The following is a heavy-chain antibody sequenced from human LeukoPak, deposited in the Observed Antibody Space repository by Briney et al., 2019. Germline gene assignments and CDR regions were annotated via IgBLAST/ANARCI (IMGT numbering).Heavy chain of an antibody. Sequence: GGSLRLSCAASGFTFDDYAMHWVRQAPGKGLEWVSGLSWNSGTIGYADSVKGRFTISRDNAKNSLYLQMNSLRAEDTALYYCAKAPQPVVPAAYFDYWGQGTLVTVSS. CDR3: AKAPQPVVPAAYFDY. V-gene: IGHV3-9*01. J-gene: IGHJ4*02. CDR2: LSWNSGTI. CDR1: GFTFDDYA. D-gene: IGHD2-2*01.